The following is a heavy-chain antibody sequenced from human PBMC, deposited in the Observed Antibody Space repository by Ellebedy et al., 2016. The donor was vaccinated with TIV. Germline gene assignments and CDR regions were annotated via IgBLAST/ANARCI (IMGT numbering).Heavy chain of an antibody. D-gene: IGHD3-22*01. CDR2: IYYSGST. CDR1: GGSISSSSYY. V-gene: IGHV4-39*07. CDR3: AREQNYYDSSGYYWGAFDI. Sequence: GSLRLXCTVSGGSISSSSYYWGWIRQPPGKGLEWIGSIYYSGSTYYNPSLKSRVTISVDTSKNQFSLKLSSVTAADTAVYYCAREQNYYDSSGYYWGAFDIWGQGTMVTVSS. J-gene: IGHJ3*02.